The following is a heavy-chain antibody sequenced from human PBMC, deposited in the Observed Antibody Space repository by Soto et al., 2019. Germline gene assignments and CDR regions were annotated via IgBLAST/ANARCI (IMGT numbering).Heavy chain of an antibody. CDR1: GFTFSSYA. CDR3: ARPLWRDDYNWGYFDL. D-gene: IGHD4-4*01. V-gene: IGHV3-30-3*01. Sequence: QVQLVESGGGVVQPGRSLRLSCAASGFTFSSYAMHWVRQAPGKGLEWVAVISYDGSNKYYADSVKGRFTISRDNSKNTLYLQMNSMGAEETAVYYCARPLWRDDYNWGYFDLWGRGTLVTVCS. CDR2: ISYDGSNK. J-gene: IGHJ2*01.